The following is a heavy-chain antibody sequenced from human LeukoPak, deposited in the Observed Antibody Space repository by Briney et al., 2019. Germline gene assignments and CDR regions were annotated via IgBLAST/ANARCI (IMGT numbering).Heavy chain of an antibody. Sequence: GRSLRLSCAASGFTFSSYAMHWVRQAPGKGLEWVAVISYDGSNKYYADSVKGRFTISRDNSKNTLYLQMNSRRAEDTAVYYCARDQRQLNWFDYWGQGTLVTVSS. CDR2: ISYDGSNK. D-gene: IGHD5-24*01. J-gene: IGHJ4*02. CDR1: GFTFSSYA. V-gene: IGHV3-30-3*01. CDR3: ARDQRQLNWFDY.